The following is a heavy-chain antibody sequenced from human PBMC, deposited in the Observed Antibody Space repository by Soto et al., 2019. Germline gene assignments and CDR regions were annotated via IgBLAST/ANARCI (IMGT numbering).Heavy chain of an antibody. V-gene: IGHV3-74*01. D-gene: IGHD3-10*01. CDR1: GFTFSSYW. J-gene: IGHJ3*02. CDR2: INSDGSST. CDR3: AREMDYGSGSYRAFDI. Sequence: EVQLVESGGGLVQPGGSLRLSCAASGFTFSSYWMHWVRQAPGKGLVWVSRINSDGSSTSYADSVKGRFTISRDNAKNXVYLQMNSLRAEDTAVYYCAREMDYGSGSYRAFDIWGQGTMVTVSS.